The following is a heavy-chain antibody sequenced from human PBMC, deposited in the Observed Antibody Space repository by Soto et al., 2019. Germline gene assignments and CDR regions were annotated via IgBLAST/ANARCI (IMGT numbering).Heavy chain of an antibody. CDR2: IWYDGSNK. V-gene: IGHV3-33*01. D-gene: IGHD6-13*01. Sequence: GGSLRLSCAASGFTFSSYGMHWVRQAPGKGLEWVAVIWYDGSNKYYADSVKGRFTISRDNSKNTLYLQMNSLRAEDTAVYYCARVKGKAAAVGWFDPWGQGTLVTVSS. CDR3: ARVKGKAAAVGWFDP. J-gene: IGHJ5*02. CDR1: GFTFSSYG.